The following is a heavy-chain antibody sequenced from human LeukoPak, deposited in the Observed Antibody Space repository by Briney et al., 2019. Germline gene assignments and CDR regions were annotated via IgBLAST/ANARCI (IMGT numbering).Heavy chain of an antibody. CDR2: IYYSGST. V-gene: IGHV4-39*01. CDR3: ARVDWGTVVTFDY. J-gene: IGHJ4*02. Sequence: SETLSLTCTVSGGSISSSSYYWGWIRQPPGKGLEWIGSIYYSGSTYYNPSLKSRVTISVDTSENQFSLKLSSVTAAGTAVYYCARVDWGTVVTFDYWGQGTLVTVSS. D-gene: IGHD4-23*01. CDR1: GGSISSSSYY.